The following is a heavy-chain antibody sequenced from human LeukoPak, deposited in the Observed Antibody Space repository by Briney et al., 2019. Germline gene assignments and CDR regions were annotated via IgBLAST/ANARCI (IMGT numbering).Heavy chain of an antibody. Sequence: GGSLRLSCAASGFTSSSYSMNWVRQAPGKGLEWVLSISSSSSYIYYADSVKGRFTISRDNAKNSLYLQMNSLRAEDTDVYYCARDTLVSGSSWPIFDYWGQGTLVTVSS. D-gene: IGHD6-13*01. CDR3: ARDTLVSGSSWPIFDY. CDR2: ISSSSSYI. J-gene: IGHJ4*02. V-gene: IGHV3-21*01. CDR1: GFTSSSYS.